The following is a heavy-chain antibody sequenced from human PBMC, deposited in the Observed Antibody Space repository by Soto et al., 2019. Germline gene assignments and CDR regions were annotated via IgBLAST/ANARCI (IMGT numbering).Heavy chain of an antibody. CDR2: ISSSSSYI. J-gene: IGHJ6*02. D-gene: IGHD5-18*01. CDR3: ARVGGDTAMVTFDYYGMDV. CDR1: GFTFSSYS. Sequence: GVLRLSCAASGFTFSSYSMNWVRQAPGKGLEWVSSISSSSSYIYYADSVKGRFTISRDNAKNSLYLQMNSLRAEDTAVYYCARVGGDTAMVTFDYYGMDVWGQGTTVTVS. V-gene: IGHV3-21*01.